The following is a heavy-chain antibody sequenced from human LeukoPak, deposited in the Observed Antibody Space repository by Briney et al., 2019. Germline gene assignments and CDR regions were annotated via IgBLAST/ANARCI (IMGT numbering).Heavy chain of an antibody. CDR2: TSGDGITT. V-gene: IGHV3-43*02. CDR3: AKDAAIIVVVPAAYDY. J-gene: IGHJ4*02. D-gene: IGHD2-2*01. CDR1: GFTFHNYA. Sequence: GGSLRLSCAASGFTFHNYAIHWVRQAPGKGLEWVSLTSGDGITTYFADSVKGRFTISRDNSKNTLYLQMNSLRAEDTAVYYCAKDAAIIVVVPAAYDYWGQGTLVTVSS.